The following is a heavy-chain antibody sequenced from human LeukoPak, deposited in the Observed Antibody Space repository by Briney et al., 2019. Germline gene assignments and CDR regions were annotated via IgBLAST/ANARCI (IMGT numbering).Heavy chain of an antibody. Sequence: GASVKVSCKASGYTFTSYGISWVRQAPGQGLEWMGWINAYNGNTKIALNLQGRVTMTTDTSTSTHYMELRSLRSDDTAVYYCARGYYYDTSGYYYDYFDYWGQGTLVTVSS. V-gene: IGHV1-18*01. J-gene: IGHJ4*02. CDR2: INAYNGNT. CDR1: GYTFTSYG. CDR3: ARGYYYDTSGYYYDYFDY. D-gene: IGHD3-22*01.